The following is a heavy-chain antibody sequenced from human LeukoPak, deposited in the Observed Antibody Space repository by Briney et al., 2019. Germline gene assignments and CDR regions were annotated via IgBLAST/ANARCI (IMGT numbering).Heavy chain of an antibody. J-gene: IGHJ5*02. CDR2: IYYSGST. V-gene: IGHV4-39*01. CDR3: ARQGFAYYDILTGYYSVWFDP. D-gene: IGHD3-9*01. Sequence: SETLSLTCTVSGGSISSSSYYWGWIRQLPGKGLEWIGSIYYSGSTYYNPSLKSRVTISVDTSKNQFSLKLSSVTAADTAVYYCARQGFAYYDILTGYYSVWFDPWGQGTLVTVSS. CDR1: GGSISSSSYY.